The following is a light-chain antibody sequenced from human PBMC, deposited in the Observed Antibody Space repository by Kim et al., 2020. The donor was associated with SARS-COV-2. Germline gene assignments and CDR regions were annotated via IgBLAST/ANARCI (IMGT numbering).Light chain of an antibody. V-gene: IGKV3-20*01. CDR1: QTVSRDY. J-gene: IGKJ2*01. CDR2: GAS. Sequence: EIVLTQSPGTLSLSPGERATLSCRASQTVSRDYLAWHQQKPGQAPRLLIYGASSRATGIPDRFSGSGSGTDFTLTISRLEPEDFAVYFCQQYGRSPDTFGQGTSWRSN. CDR3: QQYGRSPDT.